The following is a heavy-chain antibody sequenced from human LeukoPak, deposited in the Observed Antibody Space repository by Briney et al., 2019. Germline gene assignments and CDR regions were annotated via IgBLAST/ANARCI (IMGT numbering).Heavy chain of an antibody. CDR3: AKSRAPTADPDAFDI. J-gene: IGHJ3*02. D-gene: IGHD2-2*01. CDR2: ISGSGGST. V-gene: IGHV3-23*01. CDR1: GFTFSSYA. Sequence: GGSLRLSCAASGFTFSSYAMSWVRQAPGKGLEWVSAISGSGGSTYYADSVKGRFTISRDNSKRSLYLQLRSLKFEDTAVYYCAKSRAPTADPDAFDIWGQGTVVTVSS.